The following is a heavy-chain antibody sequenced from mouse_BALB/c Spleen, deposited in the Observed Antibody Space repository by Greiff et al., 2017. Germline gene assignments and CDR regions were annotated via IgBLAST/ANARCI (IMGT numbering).Heavy chain of an antibody. V-gene: IGHV2-6-5*01. CDR2: IWGGGST. J-gene: IGHJ1*01. CDR1: GFSLTDYG. CDR3: AKHPYGNYGYFDV. D-gene: IGHD2-1*01. Sequence: VKVVQSGPGLVAPSQSLSITCTVSGFSLTDYGVSWIRQPPGKGLEWLGVIWGGGSTYYNSALKSRLSISKDNSKSQVFLKMNSLQTDDTAMYYCAKHPYGNYGYFDVWGAGTTVTVSS.